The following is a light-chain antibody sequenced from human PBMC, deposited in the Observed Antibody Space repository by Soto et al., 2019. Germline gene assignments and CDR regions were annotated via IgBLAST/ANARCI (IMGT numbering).Light chain of an antibody. CDR1: SSNIGSNY. CDR3: AAWDDSLSGSYV. CDR2: RNN. Sequence: QSVLTQPPSASGTPGQRVTISCSGSSSNIGSNYVYWYQQLPGTAPKLLMSRNNNRHSGVPDRFSGSKSGTSASLAIRGLRSEDEADYYCAAWDDSLSGSYVFGTGTQLTVL. J-gene: IGLJ1*01. V-gene: IGLV1-47*01.